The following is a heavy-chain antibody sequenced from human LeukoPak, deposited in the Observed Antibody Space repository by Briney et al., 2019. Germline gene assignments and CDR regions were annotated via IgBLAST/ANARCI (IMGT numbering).Heavy chain of an antibody. J-gene: IGHJ4*02. CDR2: ISGSGGST. D-gene: IGHD1-26*01. Sequence: GGSLRLSCAASGFTFSSYAMSWVRQAPGKGLEWVSAISGSGGSTYYADSVKGRFTISRDNSKNTLYLQMNSLRAKDTAVYYCAKGEKWELYFDYWGQGTLVTVSS. V-gene: IGHV3-23*01. CDR3: AKGEKWELYFDY. CDR1: GFTFSSYA.